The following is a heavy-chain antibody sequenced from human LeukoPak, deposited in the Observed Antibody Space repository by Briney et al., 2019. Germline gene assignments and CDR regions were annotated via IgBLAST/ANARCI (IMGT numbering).Heavy chain of an antibody. V-gene: IGHV3-21*01. D-gene: IGHD1-26*01. CDR2: ISGSGNYI. CDR1: GFTFRSYA. J-gene: IGHJ4*02. Sequence: GGSLRLSCAASGFTFRSYAMNWVRQAPGKGLEWVSSISGSGNYIYYTDSVKGRFTISRDNAKNSLDLQMNSLRAEDTAVYYCNSRSWVPTLLQNDYWGRGTLVTVS. CDR3: NSRSWVPTLLQNDY.